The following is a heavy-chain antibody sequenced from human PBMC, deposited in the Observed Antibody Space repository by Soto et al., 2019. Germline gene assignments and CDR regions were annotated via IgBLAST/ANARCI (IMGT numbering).Heavy chain of an antibody. D-gene: IGHD1-26*01. CDR1: GITFSGCG. CDR3: AKIMGGSYQLDVYYYQGLDV. Sequence: LRLSCAASGITFSGCGMHWVRQAPGKGLEWVAVISYDGSKKYYADSVKGRFTISRDNSKNRLYLQMNSLRPEDTAVYYCAKIMGGSYQLDVYYYQGLDVWGQGTPVTVSS. J-gene: IGHJ6*02. V-gene: IGHV3-30*18. CDR2: ISYDGSKK.